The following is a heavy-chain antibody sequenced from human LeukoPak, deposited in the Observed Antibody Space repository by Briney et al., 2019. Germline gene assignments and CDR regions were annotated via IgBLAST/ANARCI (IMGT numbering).Heavy chain of an antibody. CDR3: ARAAPIRGYFDY. Sequence: SETLSLTCTVSGGSISSYYWSWIRQPPGKGLEWIGYIYYSGSINYNPSLKSRVTISVDTSKNQFSLKLSSVTAADTAVYHCARAAPIRGYFDYWGQGTLVTVSS. J-gene: IGHJ4*02. CDR1: GGSISSYY. V-gene: IGHV4-59*01. D-gene: IGHD1-26*01. CDR2: IYYSGSI.